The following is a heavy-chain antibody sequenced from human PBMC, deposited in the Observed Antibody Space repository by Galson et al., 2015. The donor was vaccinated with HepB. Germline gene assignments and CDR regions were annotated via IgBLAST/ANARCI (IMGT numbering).Heavy chain of an antibody. D-gene: IGHD6-19*01. CDR2: ISGSGGST. J-gene: IGHJ6*02. CDR1: GFTFSSYA. V-gene: IGHV3-23*01. CDR3: AKDLGHSSGWNLPFPYGMDV. Sequence: SLRLSCAASGFTFSSYAMSWVRQAPGKGLEWVSAISGSGGSTYYADSVKGRFTISRDNSKNTLYLQMNSLRAEDTAVYYCAKDLGHSSGWNLPFPYGMDVWGQGTTVTVSS.